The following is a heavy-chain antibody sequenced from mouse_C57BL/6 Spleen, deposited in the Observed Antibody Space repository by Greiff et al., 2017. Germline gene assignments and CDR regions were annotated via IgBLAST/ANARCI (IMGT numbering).Heavy chain of an antibody. CDR1: GYTFTSYW. Sequence: QVQLQQPGAELVKPGASVKLSCKASGYTFTSYWMHWVKQRPGQGLEWIGMIHPNSGSTTYNEKFKSKATLTVDKSTSTGYMQLSSLTSEDSAVYYCARSLYYGSSYFYAMDYWGQGTSVTVSS. CDR2: IHPNSGST. CDR3: ARSLYYGSSYFYAMDY. J-gene: IGHJ4*01. V-gene: IGHV1-64*01. D-gene: IGHD1-1*01.